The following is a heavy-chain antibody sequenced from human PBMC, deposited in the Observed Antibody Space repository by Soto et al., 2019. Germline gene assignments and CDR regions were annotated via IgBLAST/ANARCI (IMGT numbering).Heavy chain of an antibody. CDR3: ASSGRDLGSSSPKGKNYYSYYGLDV. Sequence: SETLSLTCSVSGGSISSYYWSWIRQPPGKGLEWIGYIYYSGNTNYNPSLKSRVTISVDTSKNQVSLKVYSVTAADTALYYCASSGRDLGSSSPKGKNYYSYYGLDVWGQGTTVTVPS. CDR1: GGSISSYY. D-gene: IGHD6-13*01. J-gene: IGHJ6*02. V-gene: IGHV4-59*01. CDR2: IYYSGNT.